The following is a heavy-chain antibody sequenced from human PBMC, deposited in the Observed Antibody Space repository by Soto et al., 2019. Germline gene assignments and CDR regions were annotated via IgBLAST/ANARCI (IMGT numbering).Heavy chain of an antibody. CDR2: INSDGSST. D-gene: IGHD2-8*01. J-gene: IGHJ5*02. Sequence: GGSLRLSCAASGFTFSSYWMHRVRQAPGKGLVWVSRINSDGSSTSYADSVKGRFTISRDNAKNTLYLQMNSLRAEDTAVYYCARVMSLNWFDPWGQGTLVTVSS. CDR3: ARVMSLNWFDP. V-gene: IGHV3-74*01. CDR1: GFTFSSYW.